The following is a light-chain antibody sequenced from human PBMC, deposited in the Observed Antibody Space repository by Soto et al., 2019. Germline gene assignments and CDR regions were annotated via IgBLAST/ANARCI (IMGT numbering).Light chain of an antibody. CDR1: QSVSSSY. CDR3: KQYGSSPRT. J-gene: IGKJ1*01. V-gene: IGKV3-20*01. Sequence: EIVLTQSPGTLSLSPGERANLSLRASQSVSSSYLAWYQQKPGQATRLLIYGASSRATGIPDRFSGSGSGTDFTLTISRLEPEEFAVYYCKQYGSSPRTFGQGTKVDIK. CDR2: GAS.